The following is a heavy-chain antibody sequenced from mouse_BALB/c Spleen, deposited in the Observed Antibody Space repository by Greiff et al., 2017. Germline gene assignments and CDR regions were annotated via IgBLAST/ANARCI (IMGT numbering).Heavy chain of an antibody. V-gene: IGHV1-7*01. CDR1: GYTFTSYW. Sequence: VQLQQSGAELAKPGASVKMSCKASGYTFTSYWMHWVKQRPGQGLEWIGYINPSTGYTEYNQKFKDKATLTADKSSSTAYMQLSSLTSEDSAVYYCARGRRGAMDYWGQGTSVTVSS. D-gene: IGHD2-12*01. CDR2: INPSTGYT. J-gene: IGHJ4*01. CDR3: ARGRRGAMDY.